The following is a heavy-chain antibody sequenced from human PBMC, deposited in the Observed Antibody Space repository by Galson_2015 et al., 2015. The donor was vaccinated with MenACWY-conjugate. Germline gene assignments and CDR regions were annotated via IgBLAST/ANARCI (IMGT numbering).Heavy chain of an antibody. CDR1: GFTFSSYT. CDR3: ARGLIGYSSGPLDF. CDR2: MSYDGSNQ. Sequence: SLRLSCAASGFTFSSYTVHWVRQTPGKGLEWVAPMSYDGSNQYYADSLKGRLTISRDNSKSTLYLQMDSLRAEDTAVYYCARGLIGYSSGPLDFWGQGALVTVSS. J-gene: IGHJ4*02. V-gene: IGHV3-30*01. D-gene: IGHD6-19*01.